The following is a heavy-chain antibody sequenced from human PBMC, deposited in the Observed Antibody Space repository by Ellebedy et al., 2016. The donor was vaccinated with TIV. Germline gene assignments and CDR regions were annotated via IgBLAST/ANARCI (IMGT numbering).Heavy chain of an antibody. CDR1: GFTFSSYA. D-gene: IGHD6-19*01. J-gene: IGHJ4*02. V-gene: IGHV3-30-3*01. CDR2: ISYDGSNK. Sequence: GGSLRLSXAASGFTFSSYAMHWVRQAPGKGLEWVAVISYDGSNKYYADSVKGRFTISRDNSKNTLYLQMNSLRAEDTAVYYCARDLAGTIIDYWGQGTLVTVSS. CDR3: ARDLAGTIIDY.